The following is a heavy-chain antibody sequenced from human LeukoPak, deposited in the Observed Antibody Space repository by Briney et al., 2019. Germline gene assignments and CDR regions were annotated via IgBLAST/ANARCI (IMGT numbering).Heavy chain of an antibody. D-gene: IGHD2-21*01. V-gene: IGHV4-34*01. CDR1: GGSFSGYY. Sequence: SETLSLTCAVYGGSFSGYYWSWIRQPPGKGLEWIGEINHSGSTNYSPSLKSRVTISVDTSKNQFSLKLSSVTAADTAVYYCARRMIGYFDYWGQGTLVTVSS. J-gene: IGHJ4*02. CDR3: ARRMIGYFDY. CDR2: INHSGST.